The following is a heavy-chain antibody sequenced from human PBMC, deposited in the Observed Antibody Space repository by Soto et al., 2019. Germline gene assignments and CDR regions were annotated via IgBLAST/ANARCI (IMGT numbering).Heavy chain of an antibody. V-gene: IGHV3-23*01. CDR3: AKDVFADSKPFDY. CDR2: ISGRGHRT. Sequence: EEQLLESGGGLVQPGGSLRLSCAVSGFTFRDYGMSWVRQAPGQGLEWVSAISGRGHRTYYADSVKGRFTISRDNSKNTLYLQMNTLRAEYTATYYCAKDVFADSKPFDYWGQGTLVTVSS. CDR1: GFTFRDYG. J-gene: IGHJ4*02. D-gene: IGHD2-21*01.